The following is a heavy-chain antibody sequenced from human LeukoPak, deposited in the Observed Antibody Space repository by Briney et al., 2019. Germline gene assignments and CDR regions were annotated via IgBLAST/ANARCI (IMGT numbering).Heavy chain of an antibody. CDR1: GYTFTSYD. V-gene: IGHV1-8*03. Sequence: ASVKVSCKASGYTFTSYDINWVRQATGQGLEWMGWMNPNSGNTGYAQKFQGRVTITRNTSISTAYMELSSLRSEDTAVYCCARGGVRTVTTSSGILDMDVWGKGTTVTVSS. CDR2: MNPNSGNT. D-gene: IGHD4-17*01. J-gene: IGHJ6*03. CDR3: ARGGVRTVTTSSGILDMDV.